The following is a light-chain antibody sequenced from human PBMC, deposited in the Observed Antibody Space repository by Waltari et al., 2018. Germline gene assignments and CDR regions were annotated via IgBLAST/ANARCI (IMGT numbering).Light chain of an antibody. CDR1: SRYVGGYNY. Sequence: QSALTQPASVSGSPGQSITISCPGTSRYVGGYNYVSWYQHHPGKAPKIMIYDVNDRPSGVSNRFSGSKSGNTASLTISGLQAEDEADYYCSSYRRSDIVVFGGGTKLTVL. CDR2: DVN. V-gene: IGLV2-14*03. J-gene: IGLJ2*01. CDR3: SSYRRSDIVV.